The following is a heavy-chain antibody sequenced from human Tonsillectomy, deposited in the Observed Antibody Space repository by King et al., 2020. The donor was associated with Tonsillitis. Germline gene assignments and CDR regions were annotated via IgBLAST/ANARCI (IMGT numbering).Heavy chain of an antibody. V-gene: IGHV4-31*03. CDR2: IYYSGST. CDR1: GGSISSGGYY. Sequence: PLQESGPGLVKPSQTLSLTCTVSGGSISSGGYYWSWIRQRPGKGLEWIGYIYYSGSTYYNPSLKSRLTISVDTSKNQFSLKLSSVTAADTAVYYCASDFTIFGVVADAFDIWGQGTMVTVSA. D-gene: IGHD3-3*01. J-gene: IGHJ3*02. CDR3: ASDFTIFGVVADAFDI.